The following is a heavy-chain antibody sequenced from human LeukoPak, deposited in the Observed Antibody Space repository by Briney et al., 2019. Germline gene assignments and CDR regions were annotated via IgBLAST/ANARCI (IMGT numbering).Heavy chain of an antibody. J-gene: IGHJ4*02. Sequence: SETLSLTCAVYGGSFSGYYWTWIRQPPGKGLEWIGEINHSGSTNYNPSLKSGVTISVDTSKNQFSLKLSSVTVADTAVYYCARERPYGNYFDYWGQGTLVTVSS. CDR1: GGSFSGYY. V-gene: IGHV4-34*01. CDR3: ARERPYGNYFDY. D-gene: IGHD4-17*01. CDR2: INHSGST.